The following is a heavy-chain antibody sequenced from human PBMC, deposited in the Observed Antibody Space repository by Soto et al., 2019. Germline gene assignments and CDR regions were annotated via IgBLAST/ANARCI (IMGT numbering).Heavy chain of an antibody. CDR1: GGSIRNYY. CDR2: IDYRGTT. D-gene: IGHD5-12*01. Sequence: KPSATLSLTCTVSGGSIRNYYWSWVRHHPVKGLEWIGNIDYRGTTHYNLSLGSRVTMSLDTSKNQFSLRVTSVTAADTAVYYCARDLDIGHRGYGQSNVWGQGKTVTVSS. J-gene: IGHJ6*02. V-gene: IGHV4-31*03. CDR3: ARDLDIGHRGYGQSNV.